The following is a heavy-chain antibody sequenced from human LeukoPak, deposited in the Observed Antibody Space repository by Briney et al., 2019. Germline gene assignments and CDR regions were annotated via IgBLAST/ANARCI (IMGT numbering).Heavy chain of an antibody. CDR1: GGSLSSGVYY. Sequence: TLSLTCTVSGGSLSSGVYYWNWIRQTPGKGLEWLGYIYHSGSTFYNPSLKNRVTISVDRSKNQFSLSLRSVTAADTAVYYCAGWGELWWASWGQGTLVTVSS. D-gene: IGHD4/OR15-4a*01. V-gene: IGHV4-30-2*01. J-gene: IGHJ5*02. CDR2: IYHSGST. CDR3: AGWGELWWAS.